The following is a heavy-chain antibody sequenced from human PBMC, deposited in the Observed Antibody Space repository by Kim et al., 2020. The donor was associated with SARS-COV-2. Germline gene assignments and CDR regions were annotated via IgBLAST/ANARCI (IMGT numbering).Heavy chain of an antibody. CDR3: ARTRNPPYYYYMDV. D-gene: IGHD2-2*01. Sequence: GGSLRLSCAASGFTFSSYGMHWVRQAPGKGLEWVAVIWYDGSNKYYADSVKGRFTISRDNSKNTLYLQMNSLRAEDTAVYYCARTRNPPYYYYMDVWGKGTTVTVSS. J-gene: IGHJ6*03. V-gene: IGHV3-33*01. CDR1: GFTFSSYG. CDR2: IWYDGSNK.